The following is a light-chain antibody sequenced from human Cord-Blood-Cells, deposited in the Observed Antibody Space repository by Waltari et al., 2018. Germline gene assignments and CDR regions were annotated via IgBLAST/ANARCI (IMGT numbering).Light chain of an antibody. Sequence: DIVMTQSPLSLPVNPGEPASISCRSSQSLLHSNGYNYLDWNLQKPGQSPQLLIYLGANRASGVPDRFSGSGSCTEFTLKISRVKAEDVGVYYCMQALQTPRFGQGTKVEIK. CDR1: QSLLHSNGYNY. CDR3: MQALQTPR. V-gene: IGKV2-28*01. J-gene: IGKJ1*01. CDR2: LGA.